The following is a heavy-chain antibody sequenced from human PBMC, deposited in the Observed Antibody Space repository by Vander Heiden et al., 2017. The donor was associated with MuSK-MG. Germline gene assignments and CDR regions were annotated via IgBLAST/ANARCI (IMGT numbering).Heavy chain of an antibody. CDR2: IYYSGST. CDR3: ARGYYDFWSGHRGDAFDI. D-gene: IGHD3-3*01. J-gene: IGHJ3*02. CDR1: GGSLSSYY. Sequence: QVQLQESGPGLVKPSETLSLNCTVSGGSLSSYYWRWIRQPRGKGLEWIGYIYYSGSTNYNPSLKSRVTISVDTSKNQFSLKLSSVTAADTAVYYCARGYYDFWSGHRGDAFDIWGQGTMVTVSS. V-gene: IGHV4-59*01.